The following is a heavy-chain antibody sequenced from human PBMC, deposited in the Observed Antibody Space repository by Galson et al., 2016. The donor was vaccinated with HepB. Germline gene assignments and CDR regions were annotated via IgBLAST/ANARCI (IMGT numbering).Heavy chain of an antibody. Sequence: SLRLSCAASGFTFSNRWLHWVRQVPGKGLVWVSRINGPGSRARDTNYAASVKDRFNISRNNADNPLYLQMNSLRVEDTAIYYGARARRGNSYGAYDLWGQGILVTVSS. CDR2: INGPGSRARDT. CDR3: ARARRGNSYGAYDL. CDR1: GFTFSNRW. J-gene: IGHJ4*02. D-gene: IGHD5-18*01. V-gene: IGHV3-74*01.